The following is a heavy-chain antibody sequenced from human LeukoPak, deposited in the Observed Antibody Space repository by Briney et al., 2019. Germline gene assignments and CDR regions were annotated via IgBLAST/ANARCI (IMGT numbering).Heavy chain of an antibody. CDR1: GFTFSRYA. CDR3: AKDQSGNSCYGLCEHAFDI. J-gene: IGHJ3*02. CDR2: ISASDGST. Sequence: GGSLRLSCAASGFTFSRYAMSWVRQAPGKGLEWVSVISASDGSTYYADSVKGRFTISRDNSKNTLYLQMNSLRAEDTAVYHCAKDQSGNSCYGLCEHAFDIWGQGTMVTVSS. D-gene: IGHD2-2*01. V-gene: IGHV3-23*01.